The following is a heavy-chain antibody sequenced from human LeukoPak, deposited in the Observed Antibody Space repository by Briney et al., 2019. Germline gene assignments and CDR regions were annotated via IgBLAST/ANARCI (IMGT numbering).Heavy chain of an antibody. V-gene: IGHV3-30*02. Sequence: PGGSLRLSCAASGFTFSSYGMHWVRQAPGKGLEWVAFIRYDGSNKYYADSVKGRFTISRDNSKNTLYLQMNSLRAEDTAVYYCAKAEVEYYDFWSGYYNDYWGQGTLVTVSS. J-gene: IGHJ4*02. CDR2: IRYDGSNK. CDR3: AKAEVEYYDFWSGYYNDY. CDR1: GFTFSSYG. D-gene: IGHD3-3*01.